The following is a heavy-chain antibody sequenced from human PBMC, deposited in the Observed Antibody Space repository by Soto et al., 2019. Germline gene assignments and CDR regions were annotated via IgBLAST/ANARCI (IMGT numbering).Heavy chain of an antibody. CDR1: GFTFSSYA. V-gene: IGHV3-23*01. CDR3: AKRRGAFGELSRPFDY. CDR2: ISGSGGST. Sequence: PGGSLRLSCAASGFTFSSYAMSWVRQAPGKRLEWVSAISGSGGSTYYADSVKGRFTISRDNSKNTLYLQMNSLKAEDTAVYYCAKRRGAFGELSRPFDYWGQGTLVTVSS. D-gene: IGHD3-10*01. J-gene: IGHJ4*02.